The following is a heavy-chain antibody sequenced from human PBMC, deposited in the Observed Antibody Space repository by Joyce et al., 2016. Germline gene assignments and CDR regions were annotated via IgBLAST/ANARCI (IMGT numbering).Heavy chain of an antibody. CDR3: AKDSSGGYDYFDF. CDR2: ISWNSGSR. CDR1: GFTFDDYA. V-gene: IGHV3-9*01. J-gene: IGHJ4*02. D-gene: IGHD5-12*01. Sequence: EVRLVESGGTLVQPGRSLRLSCATSGFTFDDYAMHWVRQAPGKGLEWVSGISWNSGSRGYADSVEGRFTISRDNAKNSLYLLMNSLRAEDTALYYCAKDSSGGYDYFDFWGQGTLVTVSS.